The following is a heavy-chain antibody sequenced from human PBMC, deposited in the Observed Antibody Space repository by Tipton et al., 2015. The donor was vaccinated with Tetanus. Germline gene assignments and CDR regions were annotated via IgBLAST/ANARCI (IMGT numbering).Heavy chain of an antibody. CDR2: VNYVGST. Sequence: TLSLTCAVHGGSFSDYFWSWMRQSPGKGLEWIGEVNYVGSTNYNPSLKSRVTMSVDASKKQLSLKLNSVTAADTAVYYCAASVVRWFDPWGQGTLVTVSS. J-gene: IGHJ5*02. V-gene: IGHV4-34*01. CDR3: AASVVRWFDP. CDR1: GGSFSDYF. D-gene: IGHD2-2*01.